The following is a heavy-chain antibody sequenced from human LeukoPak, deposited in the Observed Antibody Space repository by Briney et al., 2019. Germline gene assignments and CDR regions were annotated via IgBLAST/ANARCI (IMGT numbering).Heavy chain of an antibody. CDR3: ARDSSSWYDYYYGMDV. CDR1: GFTVSSNY. D-gene: IGHD6-13*01. Sequence: GGSLRLSCAASGFTVSSNYMSWVRQAPGKGLEWVSVIYSGGSTYYADSVKGRLTISRDNSKNTLYLQMNSLRAEDTAVYYCARDSSSWYDYYYGMDVWGQGTTVTVSS. V-gene: IGHV3-53*01. CDR2: IYSGGST. J-gene: IGHJ6*02.